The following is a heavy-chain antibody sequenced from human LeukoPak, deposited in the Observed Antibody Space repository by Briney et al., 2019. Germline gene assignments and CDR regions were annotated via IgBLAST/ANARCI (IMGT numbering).Heavy chain of an antibody. CDR1: GGSISSSNW. CDR3: ARGEYSSGWLAIDY. Sequence: SGTLSLTCAVSGGSISSSNWWSWVRQPPGKGLEWIGEIYRSGSTNYNPSLKSRVTISVDKSKNQFSLKLSSVTAADTAVYYCARGEYSSGWLAIDYWGQGTLVTVSS. J-gene: IGHJ4*02. V-gene: IGHV4-4*02. D-gene: IGHD6-19*01. CDR2: IYRSGST.